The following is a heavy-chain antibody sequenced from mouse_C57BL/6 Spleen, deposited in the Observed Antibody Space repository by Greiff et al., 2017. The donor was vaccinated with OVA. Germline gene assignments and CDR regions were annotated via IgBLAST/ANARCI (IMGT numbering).Heavy chain of an antibody. D-gene: IGHD3-2*02. CDR1: GYTFTSYT. CDR3: ARGGQRRLPAY. J-gene: IGHJ3*01. CDR2: INPSSGYT. Sequence: VQLQQSGAELARPGASVKMSCKASGYTFTSYTMHWVKQRPGQGLEWIGYINPSSGYTKYNQKFKDKATLTADKSSSTAYMQLSSLTSEDSAVYYSARGGQRRLPAYWGQGTLVTVSA. V-gene: IGHV1-4*01.